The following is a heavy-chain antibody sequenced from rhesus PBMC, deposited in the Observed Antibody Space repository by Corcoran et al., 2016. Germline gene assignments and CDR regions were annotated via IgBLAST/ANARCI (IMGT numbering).Heavy chain of an antibody. V-gene: IGHV4-165*02. D-gene: IGHD3-34*01. CDR3: ARNRRADGAY. Sequence: QVQLQESGPGLVKPWETLSLTCAVTGGSISGDYWNWIRQVPGKGREWIGYIGSSRGSTYYNPSLKSRLTISTDTSKNQFSLKLTSVTAADTAVYYCARNRRADGAYWGQGVLVTVSP. J-gene: IGHJ4*01. CDR2: IGSSRGST. CDR1: GGSISGDY.